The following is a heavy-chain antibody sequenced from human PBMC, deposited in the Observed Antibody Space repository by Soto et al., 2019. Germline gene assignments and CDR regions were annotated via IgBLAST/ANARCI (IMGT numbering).Heavy chain of an antibody. CDR3: ARLHQDHYYTMDV. Sequence: QVQLAESGGDLVKPGGSLRLSCVVSGFTLSDYYMTWIRQAPGKGLEWVSYISISGNYTNYADSVKGRFTISRDSTNNSLYLQINSLRAEDTAVYYCARLHQDHYYTMDVWGQGTTVTVSS. D-gene: IGHD2-2*01. CDR1: GFTLSDYY. V-gene: IGHV3-11*05. CDR2: ISISGNYT. J-gene: IGHJ6*02.